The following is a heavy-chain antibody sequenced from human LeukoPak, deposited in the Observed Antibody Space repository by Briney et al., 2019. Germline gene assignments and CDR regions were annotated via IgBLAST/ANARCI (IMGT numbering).Heavy chain of an antibody. Sequence: PGRSLRLSCAASGFTFDDYAMHWVRQAPGKGLEWVSYISSSGSTIYYADSVKGRFTISRDNSNNTLYLQMNSLRPEDTAVYYCAKENGYNFYYFDYWGQGTLVTVSS. D-gene: IGHD5-24*01. CDR3: AKENGYNFYYFDY. V-gene: IGHV3-48*03. CDR1: GFTFDDYA. CDR2: ISSSGSTI. J-gene: IGHJ4*02.